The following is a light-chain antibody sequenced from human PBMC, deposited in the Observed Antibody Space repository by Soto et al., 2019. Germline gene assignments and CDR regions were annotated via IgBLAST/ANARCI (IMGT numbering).Light chain of an antibody. CDR2: GAS. CDR3: QHYGSSPRT. Sequence: EIVLTQSPGTLSLSPGERATLSCRASQSVTSYLAWYQQTPGQPPRVLIYGASIRATGIPDRFSGSGSGTDFPLTISRLEPEDFAVNYCQHYGSSPRTFGQGTKVEVK. V-gene: IGKV3-20*01. CDR1: QSVTSY. J-gene: IGKJ1*01.